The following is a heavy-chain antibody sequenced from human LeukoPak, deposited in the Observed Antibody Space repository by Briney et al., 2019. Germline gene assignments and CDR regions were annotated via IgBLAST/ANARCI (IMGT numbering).Heavy chain of an antibody. Sequence: GGTPGLSRAASGLTLSSHKMNWVRQAPGKGLEGVSSISSSRSYIYYADSVKGRFTISRDNTKNSLFLQMSSLRAEDTAVYYCVRDTPGSGWLYYWGQGTLVTVSS. D-gene: IGHD6-19*01. CDR1: GLTLSSHK. CDR2: ISSSRSYI. J-gene: IGHJ4*02. V-gene: IGHV3-21*01. CDR3: VRDTPGSGWLYY.